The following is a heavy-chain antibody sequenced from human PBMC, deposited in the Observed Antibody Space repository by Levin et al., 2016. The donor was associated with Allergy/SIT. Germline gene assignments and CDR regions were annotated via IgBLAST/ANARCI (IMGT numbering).Heavy chain of an antibody. CDR2: ISAYNGNT. Sequence: ASVKVSCKASGYTFTSYGISWVRQAPGQGLEWMGWISAYNGNTNYAQKLQGRVTMTTDTSTSTAYMELRSLRSDDTAVYYCANSIAAAGTRVHWFDPWGQGTLVTVSS. CDR1: GYTFTSYG. D-gene: IGHD6-13*01. J-gene: IGHJ5*02. CDR3: ANSIAAAGTRVHWFDP. V-gene: IGHV1-18*01.